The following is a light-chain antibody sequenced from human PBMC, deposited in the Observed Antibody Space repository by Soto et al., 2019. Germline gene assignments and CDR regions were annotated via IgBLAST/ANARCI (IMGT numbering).Light chain of an antibody. J-gene: IGKJ4*01. Sequence: ENVLTQSPDTLSLSPGERATLSCRASQSISRTYLAWYQQKPVQAPRLLIYATSSRATGIPDRFSGSGSGTDFTLTISRLEPEDFAVYYCQQRSNSLTFGGGTKVDIK. CDR1: QSISRTY. CDR3: QQRSNSLT. CDR2: ATS. V-gene: IGKV3D-20*02.